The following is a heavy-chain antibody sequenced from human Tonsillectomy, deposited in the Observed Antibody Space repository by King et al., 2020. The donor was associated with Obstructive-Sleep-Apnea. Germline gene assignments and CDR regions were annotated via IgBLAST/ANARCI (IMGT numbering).Heavy chain of an antibody. Sequence: QLQESGPGLVKPSQTLSLTCAVSGGSISSGGYSWSWIRQPPGKGLEWIGYIYYSGSTYYNPSLKSRVIISVDTSKNQFSLKLSTVTAADTAVYYCARREFCSGGSCYGWFDPWGQGSLVTVSS. D-gene: IGHD2-15*01. CDR1: GGSISSGGYS. CDR3: ARREFCSGGSCYGWFDP. J-gene: IGHJ5*02. V-gene: IGHV4-30-4*07. CDR2: IYYSGST.